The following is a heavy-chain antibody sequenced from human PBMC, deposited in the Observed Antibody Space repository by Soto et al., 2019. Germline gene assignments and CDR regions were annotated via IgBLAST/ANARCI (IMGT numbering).Heavy chain of an antibody. J-gene: IGHJ4*02. Sequence: GGSLRLSCAASGFTFSSYAMSWVRQAPGKGLEWVSAISGSGGSTYYADSVKGRFTISRDNSKNTLYLQMNSLRAEDTAVYYCAKGRIVLMVSYYFDYWGQGTLVTVSS. CDR2: ISGSGGST. CDR3: AKGRIVLMVSYYFDY. V-gene: IGHV3-23*01. CDR1: GFTFSSYA. D-gene: IGHD2-8*01.